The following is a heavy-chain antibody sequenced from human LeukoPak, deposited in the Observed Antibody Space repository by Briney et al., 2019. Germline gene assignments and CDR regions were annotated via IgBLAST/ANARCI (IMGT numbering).Heavy chain of an antibody. CDR3: ARMRRAVVPAAMPVFTRLNWFDP. D-gene: IGHD2-2*01. Sequence: SQTLSLTCAISGDSVSSNSAAWNWIRQSPSRGLEWLGRTYYRSKWYNDYAVSVKSRITINPDTSKNQFSLKLSSVTAADTAVYYCARMRRAVVPAAMPVFTRLNWFDPWGQGTLVTVSS. J-gene: IGHJ5*02. V-gene: IGHV6-1*01. CDR1: GDSVSSNSAA. CDR2: TYYRSKWYN.